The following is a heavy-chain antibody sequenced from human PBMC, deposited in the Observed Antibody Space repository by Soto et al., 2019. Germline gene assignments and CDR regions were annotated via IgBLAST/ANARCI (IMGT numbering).Heavy chain of an antibody. Sequence: SQTLSLTCAISGDSGSSNSAAWNWIRQSPSRGLEWLGRTYYRSKWYNDYAVSVKSRITINPDTSKNQFSLKLSSVTAADTAVYYCASGWRSPFYSGQGTLVTVSS. CDR1: GDSGSSNSAA. D-gene: IGHD3-3*01. V-gene: IGHV6-1*01. J-gene: IGHJ4*02. CDR2: TYYRSKWYN. CDR3: ASGWRSPFY.